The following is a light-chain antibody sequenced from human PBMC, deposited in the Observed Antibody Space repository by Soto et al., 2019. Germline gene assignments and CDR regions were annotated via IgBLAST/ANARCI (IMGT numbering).Light chain of an antibody. V-gene: IGKV3-15*01. CDR3: QQYNNWHPIT. CDR2: GAS. CDR1: QSVSSS. Sequence: EIVLTQSPGTLSLSPGERATLSCMASQSVSSSLAWYQQKPGQAPRLLIYGASTRATGIPARFSGSGSGTEFTLTISSLQYEDFAVYYCQQYNNWHPITFGQGTRLEIK. J-gene: IGKJ5*01.